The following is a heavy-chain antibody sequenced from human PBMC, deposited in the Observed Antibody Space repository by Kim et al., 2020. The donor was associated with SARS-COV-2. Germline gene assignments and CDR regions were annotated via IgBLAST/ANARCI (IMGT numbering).Heavy chain of an antibody. CDR3: AKASYYYGSGSSVDS. D-gene: IGHD3-10*01. V-gene: IGHV3-30*02. Sequence: DSVQGRFTISRDNSKNTLYLQMNSLRAEDTAVYYCAKASYYYGSGSSVDSWGQGTLGTVSS. J-gene: IGHJ4*02.